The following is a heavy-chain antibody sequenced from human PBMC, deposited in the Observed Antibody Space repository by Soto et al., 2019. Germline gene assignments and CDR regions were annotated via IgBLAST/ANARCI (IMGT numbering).Heavy chain of an antibody. D-gene: IGHD6-19*01. V-gene: IGHV1-8*01. CDR2: MNPNSGNT. Sequence: ASVKVSCKASGYTFTSYDINWLLQATGQGLEWMGWMNPNSGNTGYAQKFQGRVTMTRNTSISTAYMELSSLRSEDTAVYYCARRIAVAGQKGAFDIWGQGTMVTVSS. CDR1: GYTFTSYD. CDR3: ARRIAVAGQKGAFDI. J-gene: IGHJ3*02.